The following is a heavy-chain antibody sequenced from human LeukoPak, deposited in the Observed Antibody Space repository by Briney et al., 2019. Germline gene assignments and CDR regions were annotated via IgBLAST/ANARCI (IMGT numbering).Heavy chain of an antibody. CDR1: GGSISSSNW. CDR2: IYHSGST. V-gene: IGHV4-4*02. D-gene: IGHD3-22*01. Sequence: SETLSLTCAVSGGSISSSNWWSWVRQPPGEGLEWIGEIYHSGSTNYNPSLKSRVTISVDKSKNQLSLKLSSVTAADTAVYYCARTDSRGYYYADCWGQGTLVTVSS. J-gene: IGHJ4*02. CDR3: ARTDSRGYYYADC.